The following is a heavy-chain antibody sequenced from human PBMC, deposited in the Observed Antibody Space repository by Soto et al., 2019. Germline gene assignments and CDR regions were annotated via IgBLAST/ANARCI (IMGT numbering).Heavy chain of an antibody. Sequence: PGGSLRLSCAASGFTLSAYSMNWVRQTPGKGLEWVSSISTSSTYIHYADSVKGRFTISRDNAKNSLFLQMNSLTAEDTAVYYCAREKNSSWYKYYYYGMDVWGQGTTVTVSS. D-gene: IGHD6-13*01. CDR2: ISTSSTYI. V-gene: IGHV3-21*01. J-gene: IGHJ6*02. CDR1: GFTLSAYS. CDR3: AREKNSSWYKYYYYGMDV.